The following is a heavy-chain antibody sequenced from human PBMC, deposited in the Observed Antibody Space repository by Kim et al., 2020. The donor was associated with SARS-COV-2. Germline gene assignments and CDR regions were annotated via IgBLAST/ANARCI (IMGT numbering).Heavy chain of an antibody. CDR1: GGSVSSGSYY. J-gene: IGHJ5*02. CDR3: ARGAKDDYGDYVEIWSGGWFDP. CDR2: IYYSGST. V-gene: IGHV4-61*01. Sequence: SETLSLTCTVSGGSVSSGSYYWSWIRQPPGKGLEWIGYIYYSGSTNYNPSLKSRVTISVDTSKNQFSLKLSSVTAADTAVYYCARGAKDDYGDYVEIWSGGWFDPWGQGTLVTVSS. D-gene: IGHD4-17*01.